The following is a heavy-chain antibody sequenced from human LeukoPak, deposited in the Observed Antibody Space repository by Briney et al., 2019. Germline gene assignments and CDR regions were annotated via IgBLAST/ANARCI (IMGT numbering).Heavy chain of an antibody. CDR2: IIPIFGTA. CDR3: ARDRGDWQHLVLDY. D-gene: IGHD6-13*01. V-gene: IGHV1-69*13. Sequence: SVKVSCKASGGTFSSYAISWVRQAPGQGLEWMGGIIPIFGTANYAQKFQGRVTITADESTSIAYMELSSLRSEDTAVYYCARDRGDWQHLVLDYWGQGTLVTVCS. CDR1: GGTFSSYA. J-gene: IGHJ4*02.